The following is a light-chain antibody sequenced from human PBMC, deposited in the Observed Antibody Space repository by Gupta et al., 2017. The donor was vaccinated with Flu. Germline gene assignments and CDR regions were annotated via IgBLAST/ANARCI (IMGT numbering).Light chain of an antibody. V-gene: IGLV2-14*01. CDR1: SSDIGGYNY. Sequence: QSALTQPASVSGSPGQSITISCTGPSSDIGGYNYVSWYQQHPGKAPKLIIYGVSNRPSGVSSRFAGSKSANTASLTISGLQAEDEADYYCNSYTSINTAKVFGTGTKVTVL. CDR3: NSYTSINTAKV. CDR2: GVS. J-gene: IGLJ1*01.